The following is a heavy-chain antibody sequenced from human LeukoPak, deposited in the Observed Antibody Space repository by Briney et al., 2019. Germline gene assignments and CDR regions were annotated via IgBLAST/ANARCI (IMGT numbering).Heavy chain of an antibody. V-gene: IGHV1-8*01. CDR3: ARGPQWRGDYYYMDV. Sequence: GASVKVSCKASGYSFTNFDTNWVRQATGQGLEWMGWMNPNSGNKGYAQKFQGRVTMTMSTSITTAYMELSSLRSEDTAVYYCARGPQWRGDYYYMDVWGRGTTVTVSS. CDR1: GYSFTNFD. J-gene: IGHJ6*03. D-gene: IGHD6-19*01. CDR2: MNPNSGNK.